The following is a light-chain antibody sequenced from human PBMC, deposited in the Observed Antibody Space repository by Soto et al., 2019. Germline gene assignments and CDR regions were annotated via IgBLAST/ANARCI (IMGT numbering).Light chain of an antibody. CDR1: QSVSSSY. V-gene: IGKV3-20*01. CDR3: QQYGSSPLA. CDR2: GAS. J-gene: IGKJ3*01. Sequence: EIVLTQSPGTLSLSPGERATLSCRASQSVSSSYLAWYQQKPGQAPRLLIYGASSRATGIPDRFSGSGSGPDFTLTISRLEPEDFAVYYCQQYGSSPLAFGPGTKVDSK.